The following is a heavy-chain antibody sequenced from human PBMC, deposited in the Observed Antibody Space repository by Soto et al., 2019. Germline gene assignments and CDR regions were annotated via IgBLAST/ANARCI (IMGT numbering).Heavy chain of an antibody. CDR2: INPSGGTT. J-gene: IGHJ4*02. D-gene: IGHD2-15*01. CDR3: ARVRGGGSEYFFDS. Sequence: VKVSCKESGYTFTRYNVHWVRQAPGQGLEWMAIINPSGGTTYYVQKFEGRVTLTTDTSTSTVYMELSSLRSDDTAVYYCARVRGGGSEYFFDSWGQGTLVTSPQ. CDR1: GYTFTRYN. V-gene: IGHV1-46*01.